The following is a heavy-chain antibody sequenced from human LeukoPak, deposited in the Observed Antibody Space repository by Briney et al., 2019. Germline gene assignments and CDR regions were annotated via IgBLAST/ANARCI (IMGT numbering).Heavy chain of an antibody. CDR2: MYPGDSDT. CDR1: GYSFTSYW. J-gene: IGHJ4*02. CDR3: ARRGQRDYFDY. V-gene: IGHV5-51*01. Sequence: GESLKISCKGSGYSFTSYWIGWVRQMPGKGLVWMGIMYPGDSDTRYRPSFQGQVTISADKSISTAYLQWSSLKASDTAMYYCARRGQRDYFDYWGQGTLVTVSS.